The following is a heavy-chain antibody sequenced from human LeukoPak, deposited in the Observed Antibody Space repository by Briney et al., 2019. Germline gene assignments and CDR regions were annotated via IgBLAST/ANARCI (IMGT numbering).Heavy chain of an antibody. CDR2: ISSSGSTI. V-gene: IGHV3-11*01. D-gene: IGHD4-17*01. J-gene: IGHJ6*02. CDR3: ARDPHDYGDSYYYYGMDV. CDR1: RFTFSDYY. Sequence: GGSLRLSCAASRFTFSDYYMSWIRQAPGKGLEWVSYISSSGSTIYYADSVKGRFTISRDNAKNSLYLQMNSLRAEDTAVYYCARDPHDYGDSYYYYGMDVWGQGTTVTVSS.